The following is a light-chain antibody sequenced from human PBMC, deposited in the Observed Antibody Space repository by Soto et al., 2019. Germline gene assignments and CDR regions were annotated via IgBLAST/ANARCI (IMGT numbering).Light chain of an antibody. J-gene: IGLJ1*01. CDR2: QVT. Sequence: QSALTQPASVSGSPGQSITISCTGTSSDLAIYNYVSWYQQQPGKAPKLMIYQVTNRPSGVSNRFSGSRSGNTASLTISGRQAEAEADYYCSSYTDSSNYVFGSGTTLAVL. V-gene: IGLV2-14*01. CDR3: SSYTDSSNYV. CDR1: SSDLAIYNY.